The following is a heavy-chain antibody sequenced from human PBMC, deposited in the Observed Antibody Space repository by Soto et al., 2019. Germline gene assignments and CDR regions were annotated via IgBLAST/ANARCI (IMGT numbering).Heavy chain of an antibody. CDR1: GYTFTCHY. D-gene: IGHD2-8*01. V-gene: IGHV1-2*04. CDR3: ARQGAVILRMHNGLDI. CDR2: INPNSGGT. Sequence: XSVQASCKGSGYTFTCHYMHLVRQAPGQGLECMGWINPNSGGTKYAQKFQGWVTMTRDTSISTAYMELSRLKSDDTAVYYCARQGAVILRMHNGLDIWGPGTMVTVSS. J-gene: IGHJ3*02.